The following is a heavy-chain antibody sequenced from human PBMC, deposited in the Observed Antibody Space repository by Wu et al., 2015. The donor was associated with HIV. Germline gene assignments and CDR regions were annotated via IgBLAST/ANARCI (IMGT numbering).Heavy chain of an antibody. V-gene: IGHV1-69*05. CDR1: GGTFSSYA. CDR3: ARRPQLVDQ. D-gene: IGHD2-15*01. J-gene: IGHJ4*02. CDR2: IIPIFGTA. Sequence: QVQLVQSGAEVKKPGSSVKVSCKASGGTFSSYAISWVRQAPGQGLEWMGGIIPIFGTANYAQKFQGRVTITTDDSTTTSYLELRSLKSQDTGIYFCARRPQLVDQWGQGTLVTVSS.